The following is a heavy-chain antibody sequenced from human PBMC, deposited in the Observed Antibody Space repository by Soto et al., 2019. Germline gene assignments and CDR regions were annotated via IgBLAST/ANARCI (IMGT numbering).Heavy chain of an antibody. V-gene: IGHV1-2*02. J-gene: IGHJ4*02. CDR1: GFILTAYS. Sequence: WASVKVSCKASGFILTAYSMHWVRQAPGQGLEWMGWINPNSGDTIYAQKFQGRVTLTTDTSVNTAYMELSGLRSDDTAIYYCAREASAVVSLDYWGQGTLVTVSS. D-gene: IGHD6-19*01. CDR3: AREASAVVSLDY. CDR2: INPNSGDT.